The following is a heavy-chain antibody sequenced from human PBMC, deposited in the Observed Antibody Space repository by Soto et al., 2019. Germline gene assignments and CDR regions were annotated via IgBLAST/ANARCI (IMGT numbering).Heavy chain of an antibody. CDR2: ISAHNGNT. D-gene: IGHD6-13*01. CDR1: GYTFTSYG. V-gene: IGHV1-18*04. J-gene: IGHJ4*02. CDR3: ARGSYISSWYSLDY. Sequence: ASVRVSCKASGYTFTSYGISWVRQAPGQGLEWMGWISAHNGNTDYAQKFQGRVTMTTDTSTSTASMELRSLRSDDTAVYYCARGSYISSWYSLDYWGQGTLVTVSS.